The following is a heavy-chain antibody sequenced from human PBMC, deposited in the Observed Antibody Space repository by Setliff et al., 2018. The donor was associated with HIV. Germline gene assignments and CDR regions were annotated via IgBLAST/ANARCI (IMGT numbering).Heavy chain of an antibody. D-gene: IGHD6-13*01. CDR2: IHHSGST. V-gene: IGHV4-4*02. CDR1: GGSIRSNDW. J-gene: IGHJ4*02. CDR3: AGGVWSFDY. Sequence: SETLSLTCTVSGGSIRSNDWWSWVRQPPGKGLELIGEIHHSGSTNYNPSLKSRVTISVDTSKNQFSLNLRSVTAADTAVYYCAGGVWSFDYWGQGTLVTVSS.